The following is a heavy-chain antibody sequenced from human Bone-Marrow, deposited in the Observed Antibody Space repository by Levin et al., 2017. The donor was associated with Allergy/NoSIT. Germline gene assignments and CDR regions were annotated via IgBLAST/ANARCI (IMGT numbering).Heavy chain of an antibody. CDR3: AGYGDQRPSDY. V-gene: IGHV4-30-4*01. CDR2: IYYSGST. CDR1: GGSISSGDYY. Sequence: TSSETLSLTCTVSGGSISSGDYYWSWIRQPPGKGLEWIGYIYYSGSTYYNPSLKSRVTISVDTSKNQFSLKLSSVTAADTAVYYCAGYGDQRPSDYWGQGTLVTVSS. J-gene: IGHJ4*02. D-gene: IGHD4-17*01.